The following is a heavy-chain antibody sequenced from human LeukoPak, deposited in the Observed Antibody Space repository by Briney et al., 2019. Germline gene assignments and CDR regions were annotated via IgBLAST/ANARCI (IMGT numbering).Heavy chain of an antibody. D-gene: IGHD2-15*01. CDR2: ITASGGDT. V-gene: IGHV3-23*01. CDR3: ARRGLQGFCSVNSCHSFFDS. CDR1: GFTFSHHS. Sequence: PGGSLRLSCVASGFTFSHHSIIWVRQAPGQGLEWVSAITASGGDTFYAESVEGRFSVSRDDSRSTVFLQMSSLTADDTGIYFCARRGLQGFCSVNSCHSFFDSWGRGTRVIAAS. J-gene: IGHJ5*01.